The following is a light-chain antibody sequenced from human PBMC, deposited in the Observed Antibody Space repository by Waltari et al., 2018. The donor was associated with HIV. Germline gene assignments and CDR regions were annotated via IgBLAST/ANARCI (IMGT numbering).Light chain of an antibody. J-gene: IGLJ1*01. Sequence: QSLLTQAPSASGTPGQRVTIPCSGRSSNIASNTVPWYQQFAGTDPNLLISTDAHRPSGFPCRFSGSKSGTSASLAISGLQSEDEADYYCATWDDSLDGSYVFGTGTRVTVL. CDR3: ATWDDSLDGSYV. CDR1: SSNIASNT. CDR2: TDA. V-gene: IGLV1-44*01.